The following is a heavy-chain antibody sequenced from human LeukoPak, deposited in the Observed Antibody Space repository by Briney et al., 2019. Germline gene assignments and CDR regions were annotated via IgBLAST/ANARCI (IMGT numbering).Heavy chain of an antibody. Sequence: GGSLRLSCAASGFTFSSYAMHWVRQAPGKGLEWVAVISYDGSNKYYADSVKGRFTISRDNSKNTLYLQMNSLRAEDTAVYYCARDLGQGWLRFMTSSGSNFDYWGQGTLVTVSS. CDR2: ISYDGSNK. D-gene: IGHD5-12*01. CDR3: ARDLGQGWLRFMTSSGSNFDY. J-gene: IGHJ4*02. CDR1: GFTFSSYA. V-gene: IGHV3-30-3*01.